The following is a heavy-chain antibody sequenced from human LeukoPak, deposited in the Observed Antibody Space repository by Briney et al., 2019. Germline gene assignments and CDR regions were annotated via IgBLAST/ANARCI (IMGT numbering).Heavy chain of an antibody. CDR3: ATFITTTAYLLALDY. J-gene: IGHJ4*02. CDR2: ISAYNGNT. V-gene: IGHV1-18*01. D-gene: IGHD1-1*01. Sequence: ASVKVSCKTSGYTFTTYGISWVRQAPGQGLEWMGWISAYNGNTNYAQNFQGRVTMTRDTSISTVYMELSRLRSDDTAIYYCATFITTTAYLLALDYWGQGTLVTVSS. CDR1: GYTFTTYG.